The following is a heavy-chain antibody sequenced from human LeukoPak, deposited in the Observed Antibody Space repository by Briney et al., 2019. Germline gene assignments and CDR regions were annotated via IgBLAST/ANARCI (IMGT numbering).Heavy chain of an antibody. CDR2: IYHSGST. V-gene: IGHV4-4*02. CDR3: ASGPPYSSSWYDY. CDR1: GGSISSSNW. D-gene: IGHD6-13*01. Sequence: SGTLSLTCAVSGGSISSSNWWSWVRQPPGKGLEWIGEIYHSGSTYYNPSLKSRVTISVDTSKNQFSLKLSSVTAADTAVYYCASGPPYSSSWYDYWGQGTLVTVSS. J-gene: IGHJ4*02.